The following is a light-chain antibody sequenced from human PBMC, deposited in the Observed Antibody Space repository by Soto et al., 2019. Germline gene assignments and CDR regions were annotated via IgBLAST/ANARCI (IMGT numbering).Light chain of an antibody. V-gene: IGLV1-47*01. J-gene: IGLJ3*02. CDR1: SSNIGSNY. CDR2: RND. CDR3: AAWDDSLV. Sequence: QLVLTQPPSASGTPGQRVTISCSGSSSNIGSNYVYWYQQLPGTAPKVLIYRNDQRPSGVPDRFSGSKSGTSASLVISGLESEDESYYYCAAWDDSLVFGGGTKVTVL.